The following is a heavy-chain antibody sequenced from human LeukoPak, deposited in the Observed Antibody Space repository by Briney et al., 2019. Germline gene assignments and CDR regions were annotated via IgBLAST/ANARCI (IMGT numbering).Heavy chain of an antibody. J-gene: IGHJ6*02. CDR1: GFTFSSYA. D-gene: IGHD2-2*01. V-gene: IGHV3-23*01. CDR3: SSSWYYYYGMDV. Sequence: GGSLRLSCAASGFTFSSYAMSWVRQAPGKGLEWVSAISGSGGSTYHADSVKGRFTISRDNSKNTLYLQMNSLRAEDTAVYYCSSSWYYYYGMDVWGQGTTVTVSS. CDR2: ISGSGGST.